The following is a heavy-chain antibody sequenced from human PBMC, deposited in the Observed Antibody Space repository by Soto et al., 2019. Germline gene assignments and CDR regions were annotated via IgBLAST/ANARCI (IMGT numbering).Heavy chain of an antibody. CDR2: INPSDSYT. V-gene: IGHV5-10-1*04. J-gene: IGHJ6*02. Sequence: GESLKISCQGSGYNFSTFWISWARQLPGKGLEWMGRINPSDSYTFYSPSFQGQVTLSADKSVNTAYLQWSSLKATDTATFYCARHFCSGTSCYTDYYHGMDAWGQGTAVTVSS. CDR1: GYNFSTFW. CDR3: ARHFCSGTSCYTDYYHGMDA. D-gene: IGHD2-2*02.